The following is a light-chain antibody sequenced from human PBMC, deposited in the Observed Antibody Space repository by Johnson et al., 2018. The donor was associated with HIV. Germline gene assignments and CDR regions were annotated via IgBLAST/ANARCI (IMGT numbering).Light chain of an antibody. CDR2: ENN. J-gene: IGLJ1*01. CDR3: GTWDSSLSAPYG. V-gene: IGLV1-51*02. CDR1: TSNIGNNY. Sequence: QSVLTQPPSVSAAPGQKVTISCSGSTSNIGNNYVSWYQHLPGTAPKLLICENNKRPSGIPDRFSGSKSGTSATLGITGLQTGDEADYYCGTWDSSLSAPYGFGTGTKITVL.